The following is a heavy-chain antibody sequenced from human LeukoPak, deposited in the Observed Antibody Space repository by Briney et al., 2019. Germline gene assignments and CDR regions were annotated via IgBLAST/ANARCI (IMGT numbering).Heavy chain of an antibody. CDR2: INPRGGST. D-gene: IGHD6-13*01. CDR3: ARGVMSSSSRPYGMDV. Sequence: ASVKVSCKASGYTFTSYYMHWVRQPPGQGLEWMGIINPRGGSTSYAQKFQGRVTMTRDTSTSTVYMELSSLRSEDTAVYYCARGVMSSSSRPYGMDVWGQGTTVTVSS. V-gene: IGHV1-46*01. J-gene: IGHJ6*02. CDR1: GYTFTSYY.